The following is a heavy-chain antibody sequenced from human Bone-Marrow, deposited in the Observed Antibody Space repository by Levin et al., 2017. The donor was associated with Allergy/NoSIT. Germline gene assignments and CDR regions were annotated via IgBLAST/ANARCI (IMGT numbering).Heavy chain of an antibody. CDR3: ARGGWSKDY. V-gene: IGHV4-59*01. CDR2: IYYSGTT. Sequence: SETLSLTCTVSGGSISGYYWSWIRQPPGKGLEWIGYIYYSGTTNYNPSLKSRVTISVDTSKNQFSLKLSSVTAADTAMYYCARGGWSKDYWGQGTLVTVSS. J-gene: IGHJ4*02. D-gene: IGHD6-19*01. CDR1: GGSISGYY.